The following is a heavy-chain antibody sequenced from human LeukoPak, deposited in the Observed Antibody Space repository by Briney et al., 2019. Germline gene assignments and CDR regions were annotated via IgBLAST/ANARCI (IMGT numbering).Heavy chain of an antibody. CDR1: GFTFSDYY. CDR3: ARGVVITSYDAFDI. J-gene: IGHJ3*02. D-gene: IGHD3-22*01. Sequence: GGSLRLSCAASGFTFSDYYMSWVRQAPGKGLEWVSVIYSGGSTYYADSVKGRFTISRDNSKNTLYLQMNSLRAEDTAVYYCARGVVITSYDAFDIWGQGTMVTVSS. V-gene: IGHV3-66*01. CDR2: IYSGGST.